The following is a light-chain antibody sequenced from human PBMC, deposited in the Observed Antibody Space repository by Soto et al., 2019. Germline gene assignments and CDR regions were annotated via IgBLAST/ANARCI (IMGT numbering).Light chain of an antibody. CDR3: QQRGNWPVT. CDR2: DAS. Sequence: DIVLTQSPATLSLSPGERATLSCRASQSVSSSFAWYQQKPGQAPRLLLYDASNRATGIPARFSGSGSGTDFTLTISSLEPDDFAVYYCQQRGNWPVTFGQGTRVDIK. V-gene: IGKV3-11*01. CDR1: QSVSSS. J-gene: IGKJ1*01.